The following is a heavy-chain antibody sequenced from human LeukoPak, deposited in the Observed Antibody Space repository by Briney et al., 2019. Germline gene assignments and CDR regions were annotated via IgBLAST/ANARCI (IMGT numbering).Heavy chain of an antibody. V-gene: IGHV4-34*01. CDR2: INHSGST. Sequence: SETLSFTCAVYGGSFSGYYWSWIRQPPGKGLEWIGEINHSGSTNYNPSLKSRVTISVDTSKNQFSLKLSSVTAADTAVYYCARGLFIVVVPAASRWFDPWGQGTLVTASS. CDR3: ARGLFIVVVPAASRWFDP. D-gene: IGHD2-2*01. CDR1: GGSFSGYY. J-gene: IGHJ5*02.